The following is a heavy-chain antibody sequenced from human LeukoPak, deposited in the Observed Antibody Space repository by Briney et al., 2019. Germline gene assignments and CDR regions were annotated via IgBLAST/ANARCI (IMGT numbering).Heavy chain of an antibody. Sequence: SETLSLTCAVYGGSFSGYYWSWIRQPPGKGLEWIGEINHSGSTNYNPSLKSRVTISVDTSQNQFSLKLSSVTAADMAVYYCARAPGSFSSTSCYYMDVWGKGTTVTVSS. D-gene: IGHD2-2*01. CDR2: INHSGST. CDR1: GGSFSGYY. V-gene: IGHV4-34*01. J-gene: IGHJ6*03. CDR3: ARAPGSFSSTSCYYMDV.